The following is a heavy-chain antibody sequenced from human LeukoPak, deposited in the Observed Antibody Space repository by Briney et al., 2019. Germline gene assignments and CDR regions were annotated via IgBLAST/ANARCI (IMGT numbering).Heavy chain of an antibody. CDR2: INHSGST. V-gene: IGHV4-34*01. Sequence: SETLSLTCAVYGGSLSGYCWSWIRQPPGKGLEWIGEINHSGSTNYNPSLKSRVTISVDTSKNQFSLKLSSVTAADTAVYYCARATANVGYYYYYMDVWGKGTTVTVSS. CDR1: GGSLSGYC. CDR3: ARATANVGYYYYYMDV. J-gene: IGHJ6*03.